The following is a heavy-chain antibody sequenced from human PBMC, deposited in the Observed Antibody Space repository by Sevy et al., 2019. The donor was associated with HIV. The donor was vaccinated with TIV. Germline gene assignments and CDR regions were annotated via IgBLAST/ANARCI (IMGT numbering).Heavy chain of an antibody. J-gene: IGHJ1*01. D-gene: IGHD6-13*01. CDR1: GFIFSGYG. Sequence: GGSLRLSCAASGFIFSGYGMSWVRQAPGQGLEWVSAISGSGGSTYYADSVKGRFTISRDNFRNTLYLQMNSLRAKDTAVYYWAKDRITAARFQHWGQGTLVTVSS. CDR3: AKDRITAARFQH. CDR2: ISGSGGST. V-gene: IGHV3-23*01.